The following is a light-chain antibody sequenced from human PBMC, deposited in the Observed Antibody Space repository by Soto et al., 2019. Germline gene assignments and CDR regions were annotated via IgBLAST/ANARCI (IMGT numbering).Light chain of an antibody. CDR1: TSDIGGYKF. V-gene: IGLV2-14*01. Sequence: QSVLTQPASVSGSTGQSITISCTGATSDIGGYKFVSWYQQHPGKAPKVMIYEVSNWPSGISDRFSGSKSGNTASLTISGLQAEDEADYYRTSFSSSSTPYVFGTGTKGTVL. CDR2: EVS. J-gene: IGLJ1*01. CDR3: TSFSSSSTPYV.